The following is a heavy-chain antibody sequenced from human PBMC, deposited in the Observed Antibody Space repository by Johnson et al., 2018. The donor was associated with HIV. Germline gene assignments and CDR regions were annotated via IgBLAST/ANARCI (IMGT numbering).Heavy chain of an antibody. D-gene: IGHD1-14*01. J-gene: IGHJ3*02. CDR2: IWYDGSNK. CDR3: ARGPKNPGLDAFDI. Sequence: QVQLVESGGGVVQPGRYLRLSCAASGFTFSSYAMHWVRQAPGKGLEWVAVIWYDGSNKYYADSVKGRFTISRDNSKNTLYLQMNSLRAEDTAVYYCARGPKNPGLDAFDIWGQGTVVTVSS. CDR1: GFTFSSYA. V-gene: IGHV3-33*08.